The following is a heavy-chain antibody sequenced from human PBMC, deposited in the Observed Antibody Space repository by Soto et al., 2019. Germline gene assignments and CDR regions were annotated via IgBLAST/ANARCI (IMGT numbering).Heavy chain of an antibody. CDR3: ARAIYEGSSGYYLDV. V-gene: IGHV4-39*01. D-gene: IGHD3-22*01. J-gene: IGHJ4*02. CDR1: GDSIRNRNYY. Sequence: LQLQESGPGLVKPSETLSLTCTVSGDSIRNRNYYWGWIRQPPGKGLEWIVSRYDDESTFYNPSHKRRVTESIDTPKNQVSLNMTSVTAAYMRVYYCARAIYEGSSGYYLDVWGQGNLVTVSS. CDR2: RYDDEST.